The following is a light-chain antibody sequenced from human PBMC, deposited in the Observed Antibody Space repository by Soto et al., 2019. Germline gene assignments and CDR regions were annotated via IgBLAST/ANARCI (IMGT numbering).Light chain of an antibody. CDR1: QSVTSN. V-gene: IGKV3-15*01. CDR3: QHYVTSLTT. Sequence: EIVMTQSPATLSVSPGERATLSCRASQSVTSNLAWYQQKPGQAPRLLMYGASTRATGIPARFSGSGSGTEFTLTISRLEPEDFAVYYCQHYVTSLTTFGQGTKVDIK. J-gene: IGKJ1*01. CDR2: GAS.